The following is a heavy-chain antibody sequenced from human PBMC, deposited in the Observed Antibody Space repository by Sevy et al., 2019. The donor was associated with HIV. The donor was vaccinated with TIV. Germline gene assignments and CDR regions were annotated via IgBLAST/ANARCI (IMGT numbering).Heavy chain of an antibody. V-gene: IGHV4-59*01. Sequence: SETLSLTCSVSGGSISSYYWTWVRQPPGRGLEWIGFIYYTGSTDYNPSLKSRVTMSLDTSKNHCSLKLSSVTAADTDVYYCERDSSSIPRILDYWGQGTLVTVSS. D-gene: IGHD6-6*01. CDR2: IYYTGST. CDR3: ERDSSSIPRILDY. CDR1: GGSISSYY. J-gene: IGHJ4*02.